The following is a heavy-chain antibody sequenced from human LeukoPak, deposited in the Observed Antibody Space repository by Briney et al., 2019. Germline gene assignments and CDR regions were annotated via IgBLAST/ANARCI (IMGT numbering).Heavy chain of an antibody. Sequence: QPGASLRLSCAASGFTFSNFWMHWVRQAPGKGLVWVSRINSDGSSTSYADSVKGRFTISRDSATNTLYLQMNSLRAEDTAVYYCARAPYKLAPCDYWGQGTLVTVSS. CDR1: GFTFSNFW. V-gene: IGHV3-74*01. D-gene: IGHD3-10*01. CDR2: INSDGSST. CDR3: ARAPYKLAPCDY. J-gene: IGHJ4*02.